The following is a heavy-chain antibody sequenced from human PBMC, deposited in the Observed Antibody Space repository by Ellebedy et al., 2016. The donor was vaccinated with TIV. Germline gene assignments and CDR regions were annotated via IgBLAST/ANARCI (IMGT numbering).Heavy chain of an antibody. J-gene: IGHJ4*02. CDR3: ASGLLKWLRLSGLAVAYNF. CDR1: GDSFSDYS. V-gene: IGHV4-34*01. D-gene: IGHD6-19*01. CDR2: IYHNGRT. Sequence: MPSETLSLTCAVYGDSFSDYSWNWIRQPPGKGPEWIGEIYHNGRTNSNPSLKSPVTLSVDSSTTQFSLNLTSVTAADTAVYYCASGLLKWLRLSGLAVAYNFWGQGTRVAVAS.